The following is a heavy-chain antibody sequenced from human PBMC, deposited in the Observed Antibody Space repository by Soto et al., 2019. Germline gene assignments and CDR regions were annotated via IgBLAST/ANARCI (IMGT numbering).Heavy chain of an antibody. D-gene: IGHD3-3*01. Sequence: SVKVSCKASGGTFSSYAISWVRQAPGQGLEWMGGIIPIFGTANYAQKFQGRVTITADKSTSTAYMELSSLRSEDTAVYYCARAHYDFWSGYRYLYGMDVWGQGTTVTVSS. V-gene: IGHV1-69*06. J-gene: IGHJ6*02. CDR3: ARAHYDFWSGYRYLYGMDV. CDR1: GGTFSSYA. CDR2: IIPIFGTA.